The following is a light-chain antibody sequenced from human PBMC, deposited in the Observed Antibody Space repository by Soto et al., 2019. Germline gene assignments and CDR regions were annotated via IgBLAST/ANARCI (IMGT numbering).Light chain of an antibody. CDR3: QSYDSSLRGSV. Sequence: QSVLTQPPAVSGGPGQRVTISCSGSSSNIGAPYDVHWYQQLPGAAPKLLIYGNNNRPSAVPDQFSGSKSGTSASLAIAGLQAEDEADYYCQSYDSSLRGSVFGGGTKVTVL. V-gene: IGLV1-40*01. CDR1: SSNIGAPYD. J-gene: IGLJ3*02. CDR2: GNN.